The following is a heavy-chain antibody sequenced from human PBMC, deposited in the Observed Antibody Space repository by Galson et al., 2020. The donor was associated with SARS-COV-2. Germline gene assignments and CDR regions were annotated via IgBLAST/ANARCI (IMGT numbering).Heavy chain of an antibody. D-gene: IGHD3-16*01. CDR1: GFTFRNYS. J-gene: IGHJ6*02. Sequence: GESLKISCAASGFTFRNYSMNWVRQAPGKGLEWVSSISTSSSYIYYADSVKGRFTISRDNAKNSLYLQMNSLRAEDTAVYYCARNTAYETWGGPGYYYFGMDVWGQGTTVAVSS. CDR3: ARNTAYETWGGPGYYYFGMDV. V-gene: IGHV3-21*01. CDR2: ISTSSSYI.